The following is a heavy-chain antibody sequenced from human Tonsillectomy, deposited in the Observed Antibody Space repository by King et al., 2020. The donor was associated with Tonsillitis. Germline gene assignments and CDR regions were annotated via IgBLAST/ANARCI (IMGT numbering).Heavy chain of an antibody. J-gene: IGHJ4*02. CDR1: GYTFGDDF. D-gene: IGHD1-26*01. Sequence: VQLVQSGAEVKKPGASVKVSCKASGYTFGDDFMHWVRQAPGQGLEWMGWSNPNSGGRHYAQKFQGRVTMTRDTSISTAYMELSSLRSDDTAVYYCARDSGTFPDYWGQGTLVTVSS. V-gene: IGHV1-2*02. CDR3: ARDSGTFPDY. CDR2: SNPNSGGR.